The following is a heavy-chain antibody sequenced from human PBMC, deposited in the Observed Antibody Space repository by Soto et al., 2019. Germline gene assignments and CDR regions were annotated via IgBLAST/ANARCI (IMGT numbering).Heavy chain of an antibody. J-gene: IGHJ5*02. V-gene: IGHV4-59*01. CDR2: IYSSGST. D-gene: IGHD6-19*01. Sequence: SETLSLTCTVSGGSISSYYWSWIRQPPGKGLEWIGYIYSSGSTDYNPSLKSRVTISVDTSKNQFSLKLSSVTAADTAVYYCARFLGYSSGWLVPWGQGTLVTVSS. CDR1: GGSISSYY. CDR3: ARFLGYSSGWLVP.